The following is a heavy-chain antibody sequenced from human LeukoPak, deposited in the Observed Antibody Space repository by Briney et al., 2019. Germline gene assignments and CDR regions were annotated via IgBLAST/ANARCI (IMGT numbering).Heavy chain of an antibody. CDR3: ARGGAHYYDSSGYYYLFGY. CDR1: GXSXXXYY. V-gene: IGHV4-59*01. D-gene: IGHD3-22*01. CDR2: IYYSGST. Sequence: TXXVXGXSXXXYYWSWIGQPPGKGLEWIGNIYYSGSTNYTPSLKSRVTISVDTSKNQFSLKLSSVTAAYTAVYYCARGGAHYYDSSGYYYLFGYWGQGTLVTVSS. J-gene: IGHJ4*02.